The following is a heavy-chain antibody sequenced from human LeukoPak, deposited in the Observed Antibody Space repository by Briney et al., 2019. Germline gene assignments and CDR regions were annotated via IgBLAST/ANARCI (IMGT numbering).Heavy chain of an antibody. J-gene: IGHJ4*02. D-gene: IGHD5-24*01. CDR3: ARSPLRDGYNCYIDY. V-gene: IGHV3-43*01. Sequence: GGSLRLSCAASGFTFDDYTMPWVRQAPGKGLEWVSLISWGGGSTYYADSVKGRFTISRDNSKNSLYLQINSLRTEDTALYYCARSPLRDGYNCYIDYWGQGTLVTVSS. CDR1: GFTFDDYT. CDR2: ISWGGGST.